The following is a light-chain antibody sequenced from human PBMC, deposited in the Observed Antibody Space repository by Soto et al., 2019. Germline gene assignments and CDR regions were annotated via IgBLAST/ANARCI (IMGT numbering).Light chain of an antibody. Sequence: DIQMTQSPSTLSASVGDRVTITCRASQSFSSWLAWYQQKPGKAPKLLIYKASSLESGVPSRFSGSGSGTEYNLTISSLQSDDFATYYCQQYSSYPLTFGGGTKVEMK. J-gene: IGKJ4*01. CDR3: QQYSSYPLT. CDR2: KAS. CDR1: QSFSSW. V-gene: IGKV1-5*03.